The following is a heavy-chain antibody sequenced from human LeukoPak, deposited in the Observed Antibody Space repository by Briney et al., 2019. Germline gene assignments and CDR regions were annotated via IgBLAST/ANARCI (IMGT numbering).Heavy chain of an antibody. CDR1: GYNFNTYW. J-gene: IGHJ5*02. D-gene: IGHD6-13*01. V-gene: IGHV5-51*01. Sequence: PGESLKISCKGSGYNFNTYWIGWVRQMPGKGLEWMGIVYPGDSETRYSPSFQGQVTISADKSISTAYLQWSSLKASDTAMYYCARQILYSSSWYYWFDPWGQGTLVTVSS. CDR2: VYPGDSET. CDR3: ARQILYSSSWYYWFDP.